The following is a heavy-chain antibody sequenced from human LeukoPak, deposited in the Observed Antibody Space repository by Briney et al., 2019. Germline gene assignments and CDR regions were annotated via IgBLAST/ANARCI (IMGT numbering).Heavy chain of an antibody. CDR1: GFAFRDYC. D-gene: IGHD6-19*01. CDR2: ISNSGAII. CDR3: ARDLAMAGRDLDY. J-gene: IGHJ4*02. V-gene: IGHV3-11*01. Sequence: GGSLRLSCAASGFAFRDYCMDWVRQAPGKGLEWVAYISNSGAIIYYAESVKGRFTLSRDNDKNSLYLQMNSLRAEDTALYYCARDLAMAGRDLDYWGQGTLVTVSS.